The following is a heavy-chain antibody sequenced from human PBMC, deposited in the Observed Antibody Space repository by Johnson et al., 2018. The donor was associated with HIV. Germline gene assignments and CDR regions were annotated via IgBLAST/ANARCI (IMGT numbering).Heavy chain of an antibody. CDR3: AREKYRRRDAFDV. V-gene: IGHV3-30*04. CDR1: RFTFSSYA. D-gene: IGHD1-14*01. J-gene: IGHJ3*01. Sequence: VQLVESGGGVVQPGRSLRLSCAASRFTFSSYAMHWVRQAPGKGLEWVAIISYDGSNKNYADSVKGRFTVSRDNSKNTLYLQMNSLRAEDTAVYYCAREKYRRRDAFDVWGQGTVVIVSS. CDR2: ISYDGSNK.